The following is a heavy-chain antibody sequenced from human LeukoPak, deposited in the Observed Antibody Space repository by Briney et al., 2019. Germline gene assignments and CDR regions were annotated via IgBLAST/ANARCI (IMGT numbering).Heavy chain of an antibody. J-gene: IGHJ5*02. CDR1: GGSISSYY. Sequence: SETLSLTCTVSGGSISSYYWSWLRQPPGKGLEWIGYSLYSGNMNYNPSLKSRVSISVDTSKNQFSLKLSSVTAADTAVYYCARYSYGYDRNWFDPWGQGTLVTVPS. CDR2: SLYSGNM. D-gene: IGHD5-18*01. CDR3: ARYSYGYDRNWFDP. V-gene: IGHV4-59*01.